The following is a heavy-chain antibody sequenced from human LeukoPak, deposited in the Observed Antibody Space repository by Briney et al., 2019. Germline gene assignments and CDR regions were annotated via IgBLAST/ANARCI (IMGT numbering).Heavy chain of an antibody. J-gene: IGHJ4*02. CDR3: TKGESYGSGSYADY. CDR2: ISWNSGSI. Sequence: GGSLRLSCAASGFTFDDYAMHWVRQAPGKGLEWVSGISWNSGSISYADSVKGRFTISSDNAKNSLYLQMNSLRAEVTALYYCTKGESYGSGSYADYWGQGTLVTVSS. CDR1: GFTFDDYA. D-gene: IGHD3-10*01. V-gene: IGHV3-9*01.